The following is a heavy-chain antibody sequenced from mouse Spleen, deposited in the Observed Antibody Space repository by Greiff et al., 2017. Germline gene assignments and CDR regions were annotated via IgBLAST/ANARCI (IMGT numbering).Heavy chain of an antibody. D-gene: IGHD2-1*01. J-gene: IGHJ4*01. Sequence: VQLQQPGAELVKPGASVKMSCKASGYTFTSYWITWVKQRPGQGLEWIGDFYPGSGTANYNEKFKSKATLTVDTSSSTAYMQLSSLTSEDSAVYYCAREEIYFGDAMDYWGQGTSVAVSS. CDR3: AREEIYFGDAMDY. CDR1: GYTFTSYW. V-gene: IGHV1-55*01. CDR2: FYPGSGTA.